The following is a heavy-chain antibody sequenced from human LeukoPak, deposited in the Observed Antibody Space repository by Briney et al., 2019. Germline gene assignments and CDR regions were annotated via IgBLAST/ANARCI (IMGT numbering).Heavy chain of an antibody. D-gene: IGHD3-16*01. J-gene: IGHJ4*02. CDR2: FDPEDGET. CDR3: ARDPLSLAVSHFDY. CDR1: GYTLTELS. Sequence: ASVKVSCKVSGYTLTELSMHWVRQAPGKGLEWMGGFDPEDGETIYAQKFQGRVTMTRDTSTSTVYMELSSLRSEDTAVYYCARDPLSLAVSHFDYWGQGTLVTVSS. V-gene: IGHV1-24*01.